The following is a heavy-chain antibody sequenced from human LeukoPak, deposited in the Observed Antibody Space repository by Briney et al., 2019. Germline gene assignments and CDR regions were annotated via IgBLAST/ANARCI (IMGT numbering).Heavy chain of an antibody. D-gene: IGHD6-6*01. CDR3: ARDSSSHYFDY. V-gene: IGHV3-66*01. Sequence: GGSLRLSCAASGFTVSSNHMNWVRQAPGKGLEWVSIIYTGGTTHYADSLKGRFTISRDDPQNTLDLQMNSLRAEDTAVYYCARDSSSHYFDYWGQGTLVTVSS. CDR1: GFTVSSNH. CDR2: IYTGGTT. J-gene: IGHJ4*02.